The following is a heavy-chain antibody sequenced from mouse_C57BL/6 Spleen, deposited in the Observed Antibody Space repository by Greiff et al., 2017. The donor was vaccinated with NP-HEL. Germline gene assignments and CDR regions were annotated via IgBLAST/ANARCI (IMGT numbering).Heavy chain of an antibody. CDR1: GYTFTSYW. CDR3: AKWDYGSSYRYSCIDY. CDR2: IDPSASYT. D-gene: IGHD1-1*01. V-gene: IGHV1-69*01. Sequence: VQLQQPGAELVMPGASVKLSCKASGYTFTSYWMHWVKQRPGQGLEWLGVIDPSASYTNYNQQFKGKSTLTVDNSSSTAYMQLISLTTEDSAVYYCAKWDYGSSYRYSCIDYWGQGTSVTVSS. J-gene: IGHJ4*01.